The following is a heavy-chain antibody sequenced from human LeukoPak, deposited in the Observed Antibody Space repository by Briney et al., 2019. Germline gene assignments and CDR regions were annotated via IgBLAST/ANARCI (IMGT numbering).Heavy chain of an antibody. V-gene: IGHV1-8*01. CDR3: ARAEEWGYDF. D-gene: IGHD3-3*01. CDR2: MNPNSGNT. CDR1: GYTFTTYD. Sequence: GASVKVSCKASGYTFTTYDINWVRQATGQGLEWMGWMNPNSGNTVYAQNFQGRLTLTRNTSISTAYMELSSLRSEDTAVYYCARAEEWGYDFWGQGTLVTVSS. J-gene: IGHJ4*02.